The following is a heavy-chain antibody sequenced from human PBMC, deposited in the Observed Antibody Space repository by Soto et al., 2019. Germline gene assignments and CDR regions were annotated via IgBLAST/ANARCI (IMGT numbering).Heavy chain of an antibody. CDR3: ARLPDSYGSYYFDY. CDR2: IYPGDSDT. V-gene: IGHV5-51*01. D-gene: IGHD5-18*01. CDR1: GYSFTGYW. Sequence: PGEPLQNSCKGSGYSFTGYWIGWVRKMPGKGLEWMGIIYPGDSDTRYSPSFQGQVTISADKSISTAYLQWSSLKASDTAMYYCARLPDSYGSYYFDYWGQGTLVTVSS. J-gene: IGHJ4*02.